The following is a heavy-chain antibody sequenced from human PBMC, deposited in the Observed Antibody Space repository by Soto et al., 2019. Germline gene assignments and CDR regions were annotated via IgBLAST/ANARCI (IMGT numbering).Heavy chain of an antibody. CDR2: IYYSGST. J-gene: IGHJ6*02. CDR3: ASQTRLKCGDHPLIYYYCGMDV. Sequence: SETLSLTCTVSGGSISSSSYYWGWIRQPPGKGLEWIGSIYYSGSTYYNPSLKSRVTISVDTPKNQFSLKLSSVTAADTAVYYCASQTRLKCGDHPLIYYYCGMDVWGQGTTVTVSS. CDR1: GGSISSSSYY. D-gene: IGHD4-17*01. V-gene: IGHV4-39*01.